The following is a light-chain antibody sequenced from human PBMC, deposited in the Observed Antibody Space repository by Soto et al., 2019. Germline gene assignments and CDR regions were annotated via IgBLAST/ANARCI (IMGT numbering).Light chain of an antibody. J-gene: IGLJ1*01. Sequence: QSVLTQPASVSGSPGQSITISCTGTSSDVGSYNLVSWYQQHPGKAPKLMIYEGSKRPSGVSNRFSGSKSGNTASLTISGLQAEDEADYYCCSYAGSSFYVFGTWTKLTVL. CDR1: SSDVGSYNL. CDR3: CSYAGSSFYV. V-gene: IGLV2-23*01. CDR2: EGS.